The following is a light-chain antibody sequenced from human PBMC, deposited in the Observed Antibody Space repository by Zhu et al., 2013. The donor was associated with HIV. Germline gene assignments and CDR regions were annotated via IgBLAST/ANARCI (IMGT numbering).Light chain of an antibody. J-gene: IGLJ2*01. Sequence: SYVLTQPPSVSVAPGKTARVTCGGNNIGSESVHWYQQKPGQAPVLIVYDDFGRPSGIPERFSGSNSGNTATLIITGTQTMDEGDFYCQAWDMFVVFGGGTKLTVL. CDR3: QAWDMFVV. CDR2: DDF. V-gene: IGLV3-21*01. CDR1: NIGSES.